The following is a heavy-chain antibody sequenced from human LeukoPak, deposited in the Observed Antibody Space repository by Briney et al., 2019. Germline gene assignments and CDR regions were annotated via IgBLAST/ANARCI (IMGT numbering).Heavy chain of an antibody. CDR1: RGSISSYY. D-gene: IGHD1-26*01. CDR3: AREHPSIVGATDYFDY. Sequence: PSETLSLTCTVSRGSISSYYWSWIRQPPGKGLEWIGYIYYSGSTNYNPSLKSRVTISVDTSKNQFSLKLSSVTAADTAVYYCAREHPSIVGATDYFDYWGQGTLVTVSS. V-gene: IGHV4-59*01. J-gene: IGHJ4*02. CDR2: IYYSGST.